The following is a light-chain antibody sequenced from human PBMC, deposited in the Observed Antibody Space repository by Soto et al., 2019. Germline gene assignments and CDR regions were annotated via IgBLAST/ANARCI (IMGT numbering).Light chain of an antibody. CDR3: QQYGSSSLVT. J-gene: IGKJ3*01. CDR2: GAS. Sequence: EIVLTQSPGTLSLSPGERATLSCRASQSVSSSYLAWYQQKPGQAPRLLIYGASSRATGIPDRFSGSGSGTDFTLNISRLEPEDFAVYYCQQYGSSSLVTFGPGTKVDIK. V-gene: IGKV3-20*01. CDR1: QSVSSSY.